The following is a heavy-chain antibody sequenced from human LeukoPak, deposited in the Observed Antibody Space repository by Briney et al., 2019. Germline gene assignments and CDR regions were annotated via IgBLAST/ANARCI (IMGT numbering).Heavy chain of an antibody. J-gene: IGHJ4*02. Sequence: GGSLTLSCVASGLTFSNYAMRWVRHPQGTGLERVPSLGGTNGYTYYADPVKGRFRISRDNSQNTLYLQMNSLRAEDTALYYCARVPSGCYACDFDYWGQGTLVTVSS. V-gene: IGHV3-23*01. CDR3: ARVPSGCYACDFDY. D-gene: IGHD2-2*01. CDR2: LGGTNGYT. CDR1: GLTFSNYA.